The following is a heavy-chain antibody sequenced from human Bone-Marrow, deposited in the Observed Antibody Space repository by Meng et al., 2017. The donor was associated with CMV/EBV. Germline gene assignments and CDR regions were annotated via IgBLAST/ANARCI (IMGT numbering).Heavy chain of an antibody. CDR1: GFTFVDYA. Sequence: GESLKISCTASGFTFVDYAMSWVRQAPGKGLEWVSSISSSSSYIYYADSVKGRFTISRDNAKNSLYLQMNSLRAEDTAVYYCARDPGADFHFDYWGQGTLVTVSS. D-gene: IGHD3-3*01. V-gene: IGHV3-21*01. CDR3: ARDPGADFHFDY. J-gene: IGHJ4*02. CDR2: ISSSSSYI.